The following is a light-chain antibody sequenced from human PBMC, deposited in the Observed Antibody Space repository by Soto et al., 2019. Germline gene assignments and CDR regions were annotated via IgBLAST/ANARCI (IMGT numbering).Light chain of an antibody. Sequence: EIVLTQSPCILSLSPGERASLSCGASHSISSSFLAWYQQKPGQAPRLLIYGASSRATGIPDRFSGTGSETDFTLTISRLEPEDFAVYYCQQYDKSPITFGQGTRLEIK. V-gene: IGKV3-20*01. CDR3: QQYDKSPIT. CDR2: GAS. CDR1: HSISSSF. J-gene: IGKJ5*01.